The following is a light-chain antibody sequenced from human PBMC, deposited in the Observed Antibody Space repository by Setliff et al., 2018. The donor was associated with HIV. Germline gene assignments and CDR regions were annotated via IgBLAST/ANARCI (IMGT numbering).Light chain of an antibody. CDR3: GTWDSSVNGGYV. Sequence: QPPSVSAAPGQKVTISCSGFTSTIGTNYVSWYQQLPGTAPKVVLYENDKRPAGIPDRFSGSKSATSATLGITGLQTGDEADYYCGTWDSSVNGGYVFGTGTKVTVL. CDR2: END. V-gene: IGLV1-51*01. J-gene: IGLJ1*01. CDR1: TSTIGTNY.